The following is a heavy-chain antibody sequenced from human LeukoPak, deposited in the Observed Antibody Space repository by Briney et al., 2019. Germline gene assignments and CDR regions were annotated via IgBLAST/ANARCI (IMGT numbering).Heavy chain of an antibody. CDR1: GFTFSSYG. V-gene: IGHV3-33*01. J-gene: IGHJ4*02. CDR3: ARVRYHDSSGQAFDY. D-gene: IGHD3-22*01. Sequence: GGPLRLSCAASGFTFSSYGMHWVRQAPGKGLEWVAVIWYDGSNKYYADSVKGRFTTSRDNSKNTLYLQMNSLRAEDTAVYYCARVRYHDSSGQAFDYWGQGTLVTVSS. CDR2: IWYDGSNK.